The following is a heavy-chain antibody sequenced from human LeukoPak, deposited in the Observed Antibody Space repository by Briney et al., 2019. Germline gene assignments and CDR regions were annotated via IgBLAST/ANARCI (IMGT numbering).Heavy chain of an antibody. CDR1: GFTFSSYS. D-gene: IGHD3-22*01. CDR3: TRSGGYYDSFLFDY. V-gene: IGHV3-49*04. CDR2: IRSKAYGGTT. Sequence: GGSLRLSCAASGFTFSSYSMNWVRQAPGRGLEWVGFIRSKAYGGTTEYAASVKGRFTISRDDSKSIAYLQMNSLKTEDTAVYYCTRSGGYYDSFLFDYWGQGTLVTVSS. J-gene: IGHJ4*02.